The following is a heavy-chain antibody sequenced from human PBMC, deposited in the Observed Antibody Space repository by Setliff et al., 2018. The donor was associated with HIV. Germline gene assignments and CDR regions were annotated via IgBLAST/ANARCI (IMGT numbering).Heavy chain of an antibody. CDR1: GGSISSGSYC. Sequence: PSETLSLTCTVSGGSISSGSYCWSWIRQPAGKGLEWIGRIYTSGSTNYNPSLKSRVTISVDTSKNQFSLKLRSVTAADTAVYYCARETYYYDNPQYYYYYMDVWGKGTTVTVSS. CDR2: IYTSGST. D-gene: IGHD3-22*01. J-gene: IGHJ6*03. CDR3: ARETYYYDNPQYYYYYMDV. V-gene: IGHV4-61*02.